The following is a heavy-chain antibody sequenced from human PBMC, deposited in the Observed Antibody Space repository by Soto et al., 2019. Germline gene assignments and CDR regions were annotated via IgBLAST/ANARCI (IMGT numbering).Heavy chain of an antibody. V-gene: IGHV3-23*01. CDR1: GFTFSGYA. J-gene: IGHJ3*02. Sequence: GGSLRLSCAASGFTFSGYAMSWVRQAAGKGLEWVSAMSGSGGSTYYADSVKGRFTISRDNSKNTLYLQMNSLRAEDTAVYYCAKEYYCSGGSCYAPGAFDIWGQGTMVTVSS. CDR3: AKEYYCSGGSCYAPGAFDI. D-gene: IGHD2-15*01. CDR2: MSGSGGST.